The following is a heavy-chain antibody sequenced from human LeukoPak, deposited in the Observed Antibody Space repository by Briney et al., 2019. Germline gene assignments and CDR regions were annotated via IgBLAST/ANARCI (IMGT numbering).Heavy chain of an antibody. V-gene: IGHV4-61*05. CDR2: IYCSGST. CDR1: GGSTSSSYYY. CDR3: ARVGYYDILTGYGGYFDY. D-gene: IGHD3-9*01. J-gene: IGHJ4*02. Sequence: PSETLSLTCTVSGGSTSSSYYYWAGIRQPPGKGLEWIGYIYCSGSTNYNPSLKSRVTISVDTSKNQFSLKLSSVTAADTAVYYCARVGYYDILTGYGGYFDYWGQGTLVTVSS.